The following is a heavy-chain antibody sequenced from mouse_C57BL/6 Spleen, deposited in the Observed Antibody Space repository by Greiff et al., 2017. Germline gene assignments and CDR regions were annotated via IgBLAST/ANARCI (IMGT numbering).Heavy chain of an antibody. J-gene: IGHJ4*01. CDR3: ARIYYDYFYAMEY. CDR1: GFSLTSYG. V-gene: IGHV2-3*01. CDR2: IWGDGST. Sequence: VKVVESGPGLVAPSQSLSITCTVSGFSLTSYGVSWVRQPPGKGLEWLGVIWGDGSTNYHSALIARLIISNDNSKSQVLLKLNSLQADDTATYYCARIYYDYFYAMEYWGKGTSVTVSS. D-gene: IGHD2-4*01.